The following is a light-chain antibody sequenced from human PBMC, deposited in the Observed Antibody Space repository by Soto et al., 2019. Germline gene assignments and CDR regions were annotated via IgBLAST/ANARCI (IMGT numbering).Light chain of an antibody. J-gene: IGKJ4*01. Sequence: ETVMTQSPATLSVSPGERATLSCGASQSVSTNLAWYQQKPGQVPRLLIYGASTRASDIPARFSGSGSGTAFTLPIRSLQSEDFAVSYCQQYNEWPLTFGGGTKVEIE. V-gene: IGKV3-15*01. CDR2: GAS. CDR1: QSVSTN. CDR3: QQYNEWPLT.